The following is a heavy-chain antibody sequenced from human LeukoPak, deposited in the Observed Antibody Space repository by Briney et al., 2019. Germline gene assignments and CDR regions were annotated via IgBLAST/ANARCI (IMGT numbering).Heavy chain of an antibody. Sequence: GGSLRLSCAASGFTFSSYSMNWVRQAPGKGLEWVSYISSSSSSIYYADSVKGRFTISRDNGKNPLYLQMSSLRAEDTAVYYCGRDVGYSYGVDYWGQGTLVTVSS. CDR2: ISSSSSSI. CDR1: GFTFSSYS. CDR3: GRDVGYSYGVDY. D-gene: IGHD5-18*01. V-gene: IGHV3-48*01. J-gene: IGHJ4*02.